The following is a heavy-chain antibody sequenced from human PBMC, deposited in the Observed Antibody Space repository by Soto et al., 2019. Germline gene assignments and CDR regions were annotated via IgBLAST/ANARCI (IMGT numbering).Heavy chain of an antibody. V-gene: IGHV2-5*02. CDR1: GVSLTTPGVG. CDR3: AHRQRTVVVGAPFDL. Sequence: QITLRESGPTLVQPTQTLTLTCTLSGVSLTTPGVGVGWIRQPPGKALEWLALIYWDDDKRFNPSLKSRLAITRDTSKNQVVMTMTDMAPVDTGINYCAHRQRTVVVGAPFDLWGQGSQVTVSS. CDR2: IYWDDDK. D-gene: IGHD2-15*01. J-gene: IGHJ4*02.